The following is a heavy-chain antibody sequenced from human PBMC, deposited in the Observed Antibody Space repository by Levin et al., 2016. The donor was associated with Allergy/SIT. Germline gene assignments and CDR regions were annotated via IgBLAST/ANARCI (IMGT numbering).Heavy chain of an antibody. CDR2: INGSGHET. V-gene: IGHV3-23*01. CDR1: GFTFSTYA. D-gene: IGHD3-10*01. CDR3: AKDYHGSQVMFEY. J-gene: IGHJ4*02. Sequence: GGSLRLSCAASGFTFSTYAMSWVRQAPGKGLEWVSGINGSGHETFYADSVKGRFTISRDNSKNTVYLQMNSLGVDDTALYYCAKDYHGSQVMFEYWGQGTLVTVSS.